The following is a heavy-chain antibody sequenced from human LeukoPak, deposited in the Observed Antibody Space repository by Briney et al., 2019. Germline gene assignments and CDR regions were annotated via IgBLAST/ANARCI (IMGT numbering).Heavy chain of an antibody. CDR1: GHTFSSYS. D-gene: IGHD3-9*01. V-gene: IGHV1-69*04. CDR3: AREPLGILTGYYPLDY. J-gene: IGHJ4*02. CDR2: IIPILGIA. Sequence: SVKLSCKASGHTFSSYSISWVRQAPGQGLEWMGRIIPILGIANYAQKFQGRVTITADKSTSTAYMELSSLRSEDTAVYYCAREPLGILTGYYPLDYWGQGTLVTVSS.